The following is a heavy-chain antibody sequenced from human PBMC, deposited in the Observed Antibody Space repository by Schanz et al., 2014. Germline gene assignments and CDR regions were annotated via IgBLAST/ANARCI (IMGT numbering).Heavy chain of an antibody. J-gene: IGHJ2*01. V-gene: IGHV3-23*01. D-gene: IGHD2-21*02. Sequence: DVHLLESGGGLVQPGGSLRLSCAASEFTFSTDAMSWVRQAPGKGLEWVSSISSGGGSTYYADSVKGRFTISRDNSKNTLYLQMKSLRAEDTAVYFCAKDLGVDCGDGCFNWYFDLWGRGTLVTVSS. CDR3: AKDLGVDCGDGCFNWYFDL. CDR1: EFTFSTDA. CDR2: ISSGGGST.